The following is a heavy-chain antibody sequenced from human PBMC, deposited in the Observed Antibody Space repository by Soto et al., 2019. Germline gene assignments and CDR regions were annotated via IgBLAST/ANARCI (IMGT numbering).Heavy chain of an antibody. CDR2: IIPIFGTE. D-gene: IGHD2-2*01. CDR3: STSVYCSTTRCNYYSGLDV. Sequence: QVQLVQSGAEVKKPGSSVKVSCKVSGGTFSSHSINWVRQAPGQGPEWMGGIIPIFGTENYAQKFQGRVTITADESTRKAYTELSSLTSEDTALYYCSTSVYCSTTRCNYYSGLDVWGKGTTVIISS. CDR1: GGTFSSHS. V-gene: IGHV1-69*01. J-gene: IGHJ6*04.